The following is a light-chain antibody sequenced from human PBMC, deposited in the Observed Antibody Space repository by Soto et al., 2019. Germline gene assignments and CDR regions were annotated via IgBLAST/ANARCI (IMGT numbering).Light chain of an antibody. J-gene: IGKJ5*01. CDR3: QQYNNWPIT. CDR2: DTS. V-gene: IGKV3-11*01. Sequence: EIVLSPSLATLSLSPGERAHLSCRASQSVGSFLAWYQQKPGQAPRLLIYDTSKRATGIPARFSGSGSGTDFTLTISSLQPEDFAVYYCQQYNNWPITFGQGTRLEI. CDR1: QSVGSF.